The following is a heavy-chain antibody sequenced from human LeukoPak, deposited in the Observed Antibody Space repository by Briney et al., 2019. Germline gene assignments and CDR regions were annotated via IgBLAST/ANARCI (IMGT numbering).Heavy chain of an antibody. J-gene: IGHJ4*02. Sequence: SETLSLTCTVSGGSISSYYWSWIRQPPGKGLEWIGYIYYSGSTNYNPSLKSRVTISVDTSKNQFSLKLSSVTAADTAVYYCARTAGRQTAKYYFDYWGQGTLVTVSS. D-gene: IGHD5-18*01. CDR3: ARTAGRQTAKYYFDY. CDR1: GGSISSYY. CDR2: IYYSGST. V-gene: IGHV4-59*01.